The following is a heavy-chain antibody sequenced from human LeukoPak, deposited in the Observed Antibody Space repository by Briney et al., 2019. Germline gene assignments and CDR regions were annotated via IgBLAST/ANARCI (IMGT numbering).Heavy chain of an antibody. CDR1: GGSIRSYY. CDR2: IYYSGST. J-gene: IGHJ4*02. CDR3: ARGLASGYPPIPFDY. D-gene: IGHD3-3*01. Sequence: PSETLSLTCTVSGGSIRSYYWSWIRQPPGKGLEWIAYIYYSGSTNYNPSLKSRVTISVDTSKNEFSLNLTSVTAADTAIYYCARGLASGYPPIPFDYWGQGTLVTVSS. V-gene: IGHV4-59*12.